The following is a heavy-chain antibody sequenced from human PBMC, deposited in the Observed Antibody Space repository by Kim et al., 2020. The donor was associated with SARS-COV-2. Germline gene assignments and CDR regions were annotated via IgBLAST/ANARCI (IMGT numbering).Heavy chain of an antibody. D-gene: IGHD3-10*01. Sequence: SETLSLTCTVSGDSIGSSHWWSWVRQTPGKGLEWIGQIYHRGGTYYNPSLRGRVTISVDRSKNQFSLKLTSVTAADTAFYYCARRIVWFGEKNYFDYWGQGPLVAVSS. CDR1: GDSIGSSHW. CDR2: IYHRGGT. CDR3: ARRIVWFGEKNYFDY. J-gene: IGHJ4*02. V-gene: IGHV4-4*02.